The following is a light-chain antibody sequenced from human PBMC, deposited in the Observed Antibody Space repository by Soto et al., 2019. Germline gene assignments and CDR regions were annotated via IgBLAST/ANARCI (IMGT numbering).Light chain of an antibody. V-gene: IGKV3-20*01. CDR3: QRYDPSPT. Sequence: EIVLTQSPGTLSLSAGERATLSCRASQTVSNNYLAWYQQKPGQDPTVLLYGASNRDTGLPDRFSGSGSGTDFTLTISRLEPEYFAVYYCQRYDPSPTFGQGTRVEIK. CDR2: GAS. CDR1: QTVSNNY. J-gene: IGKJ1*01.